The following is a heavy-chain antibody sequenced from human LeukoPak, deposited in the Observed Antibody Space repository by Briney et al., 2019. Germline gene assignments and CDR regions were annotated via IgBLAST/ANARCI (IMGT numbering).Heavy chain of an antibody. CDR2: ISYDGSNK. D-gene: IGHD6-25*01. Sequence: GGSLRLSCAASGFTFSSYAMHWVRQAPGKGLEWVAVISYDGSNKYYADSVKGRLTISRDNSKNTLYLQINSLRAEDTAVYYCAKGGGNDYYGMDVWGQGTTVTVSS. CDR1: GFTFSSYA. CDR3: AKGGGNDYYGMDV. J-gene: IGHJ6*02. V-gene: IGHV3-30-3*01.